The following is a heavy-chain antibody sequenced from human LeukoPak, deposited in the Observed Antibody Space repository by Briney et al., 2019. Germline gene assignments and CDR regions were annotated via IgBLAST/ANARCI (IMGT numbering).Heavy chain of an antibody. V-gene: IGHV4-59*01. CDR2: IYYTGST. CDR1: GGSISSYY. D-gene: IGHD2-2*01. Sequence: PSETLSLTCTVSGGSISSYYWNWIRQPPGKGLEWIGYIYYTGSTNYNPSLKSQVTISVDTSKNQFSLKLSSVTAADTAVYYCARDRCGRTSCYPGAFDIWGQGTMVTVSS. CDR3: ARDRCGRTSCYPGAFDI. J-gene: IGHJ3*02.